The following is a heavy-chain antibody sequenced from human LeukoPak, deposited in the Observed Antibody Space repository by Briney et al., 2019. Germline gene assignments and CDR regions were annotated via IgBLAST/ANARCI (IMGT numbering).Heavy chain of an antibody. CDR3: ARALYSSSWYDPHNYYYYYMDV. Sequence: ASVKVSCKASGYTFTSYGISWVRQAPGQGLEWKGGIIPIFGTANYAQKFQGRVTITADKSTSTAYMELSSLRSEDTAVYYCARALYSSSWYDPHNYYYYYMDVWGKGTTVTVSS. CDR2: IIPIFGTA. D-gene: IGHD6-13*01. CDR1: GYTFTSYG. V-gene: IGHV1-69*06. J-gene: IGHJ6*03.